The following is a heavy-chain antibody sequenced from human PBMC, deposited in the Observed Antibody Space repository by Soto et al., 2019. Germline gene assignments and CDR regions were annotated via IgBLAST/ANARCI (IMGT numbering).Heavy chain of an antibody. V-gene: IGHV1-18*04. Sequence: QVQLVQSGAEVKKPGASVKVSCKASGYSFTRYDIIWVRQAPGQGLEWMGWLSGDNGKTKYAQKIQGRVNMTTDTSTNTGYMELRNLRSGDTDVYYCATGISGDYSAGIDPWGQGTLVTVSS. CDR1: GYSFTRYD. J-gene: IGHJ5*02. D-gene: IGHD1-26*01. CDR2: LSGDNGKT. CDR3: ATGISGDYSAGIDP.